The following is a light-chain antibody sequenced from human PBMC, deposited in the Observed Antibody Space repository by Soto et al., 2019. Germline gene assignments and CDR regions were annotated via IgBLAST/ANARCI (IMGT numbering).Light chain of an antibody. V-gene: IGKV3-11*01. CDR2: DAS. Sequence: EIVLTQSPATLSLSPGERATLSCRASQSINNYLVWYQQKPGQAHRLLIYDASNRATGIPARFSGSGSGTDFTLIISSLEPEDFAIYYCQQRSNWPPLTFGGGTKVEIK. CDR1: QSINNY. J-gene: IGKJ4*01. CDR3: QQRSNWPPLT.